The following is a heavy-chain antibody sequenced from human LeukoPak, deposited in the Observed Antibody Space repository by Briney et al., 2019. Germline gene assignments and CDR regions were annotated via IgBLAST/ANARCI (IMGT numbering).Heavy chain of an antibody. D-gene: IGHD3-16*01. Sequence: PSETLSLTCTVSGGSISSSSYYWGWIRQPPGKGLEWIGSIYYSGSTYYNPSLKSRVTISVDTSKNQFSLKLSSVTAADTAVYYCARLWGIGLDFDYWGQGTLVTVSS. V-gene: IGHV4-39*01. CDR1: GGSISSSSYY. J-gene: IGHJ4*02. CDR3: ARLWGIGLDFDY. CDR2: IYYSGST.